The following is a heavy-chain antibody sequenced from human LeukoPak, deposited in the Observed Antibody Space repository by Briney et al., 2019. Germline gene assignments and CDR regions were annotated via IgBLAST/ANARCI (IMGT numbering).Heavy chain of an antibody. Sequence: PGGSLRLSCAASGFTFSNYAMSWVRQAPGKGLEWVSSISGSGGGTYYADSLKGRFTISRDNSKNTVYLQMNSLRVEDTAVYYCAKGRVSGSGWTFNDYWGQGALVTVSS. CDR2: ISGSGGGT. CDR3: AKGRVSGSGWTFNDY. J-gene: IGHJ4*02. CDR1: GFTFSNYA. D-gene: IGHD6-19*01. V-gene: IGHV3-23*01.